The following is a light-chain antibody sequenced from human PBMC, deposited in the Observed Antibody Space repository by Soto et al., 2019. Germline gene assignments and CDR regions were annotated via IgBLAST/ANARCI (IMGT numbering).Light chain of an antibody. CDR1: SSDVGAFNY. CDR3: ASYTTSSTYV. CDR2: DVS. V-gene: IGLV2-14*03. Sequence: QSALTQPASVSGSPGQSTAISCTGTSSDVGAFNYVSWYQQHPGKAPKFMIFDVSSRPSGVSDRFSGSKSGNTASLTISGLQTEDEADYYCASYTTSSTYVFGTGT. J-gene: IGLJ1*01.